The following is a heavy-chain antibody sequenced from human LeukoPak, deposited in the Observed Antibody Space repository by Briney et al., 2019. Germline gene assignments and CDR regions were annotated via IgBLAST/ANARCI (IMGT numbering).Heavy chain of an antibody. D-gene: IGHD3-9*01. CDR2: TYYRSKWIN. J-gene: IGHJ3*02. CDR3: ARDADWAYDAFDI. V-gene: IGHV6-1*01. Sequence: SQTHSLTCAISGDSISVKSDVWNWIRQSPSRGLEWLGRTYYRSKWINDYATSVKSRIIISPDTSKNQFSLHLNSVTPEDTAVYYCARDADWAYDAFDIWGQGTMVTVSS. CDR1: GDSISVKSDV.